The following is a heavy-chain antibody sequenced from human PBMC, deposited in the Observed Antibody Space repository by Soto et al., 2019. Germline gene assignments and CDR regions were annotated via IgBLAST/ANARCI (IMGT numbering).Heavy chain of an antibody. CDR2: INPATGAA. D-gene: IGHD3-3*01. Sequence: QLHLVQSGAVVKKPGASVTVSCSASGYPVTAYYMHWVRQAPGRGLEWMGGINPATGAAKYTKTFPGRVHMTRDTSTSTVFRELSGLTSGDTAVFDGARGGGVGVAGSAAFDMWGQGTLVTVSS. V-gene: IGHV1-2*02. CDR1: GYPVTAYY. J-gene: IGHJ3*02. CDR3: ARGGGVGVAGSAAFDM.